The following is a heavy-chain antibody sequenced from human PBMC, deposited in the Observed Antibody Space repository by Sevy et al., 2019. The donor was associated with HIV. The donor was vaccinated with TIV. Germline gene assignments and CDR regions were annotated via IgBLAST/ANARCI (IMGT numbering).Heavy chain of an antibody. J-gene: IGHJ4*02. Sequence: ASVKVSCKVSGSTLTKLSMHWVRQAPGKGLEWMATFDPEDGERVYAQTFQGRVTMTEDTSTDTAYMELSSLRSEDTAIYYCATTKDYYESSGSPFDYWGQGTLVTVSS. D-gene: IGHD3-22*01. CDR2: FDPEDGER. V-gene: IGHV1-24*01. CDR1: GSTLTKLS. CDR3: ATTKDYYESSGSPFDY.